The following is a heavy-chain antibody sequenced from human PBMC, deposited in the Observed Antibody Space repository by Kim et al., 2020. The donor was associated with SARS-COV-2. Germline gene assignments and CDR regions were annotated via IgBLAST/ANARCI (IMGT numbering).Heavy chain of an antibody. Sequence: SETLSLTCTVSGGSISSSNYFWGWVRQPPGKGLEWIGSIYYGGSTYYNPSLKSRVTISVDTSKNQFSLKLSSVTAADTAVYYCARMCSSTTCYTYGLDVWGQGTTVTVSS. CDR3: ARMCSSTTCYTYGLDV. V-gene: IGHV4-39*01. D-gene: IGHD2-2*02. CDR1: GGSISSSNYF. J-gene: IGHJ6*02. CDR2: IYYGGST.